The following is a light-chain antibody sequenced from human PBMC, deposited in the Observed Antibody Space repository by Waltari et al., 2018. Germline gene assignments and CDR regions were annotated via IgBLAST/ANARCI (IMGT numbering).Light chain of an antibody. J-gene: IGLJ3*02. CDR3: AVWDDSLSGWV. V-gene: IGLV1-47*01. CDR1: TPNIGSNY. CDR2: RNN. Sequence: QSVLTQPPSASGTPGQRVTIFCSGSTPNIGSNYVYWYQHLPGTAPKVLIYRNNQRPSGFPDRFSGSKSDTSASLAISGLRSEDDAHYYCAVWDDSLSGWVFGGGTKVTVL.